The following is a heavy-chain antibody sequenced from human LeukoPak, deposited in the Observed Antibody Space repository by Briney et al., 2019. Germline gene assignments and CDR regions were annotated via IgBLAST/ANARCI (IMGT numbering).Heavy chain of an antibody. D-gene: IGHD5-18*01. Sequence: GGSLRLSCAASGFTFSSYAMSWVRQAPGKGLEGVSAISGSGGSTYYADSVKGRFTISRDNSKNTLYLQMNSLRAEDTDVYYCAKDREGYSYGEEFDYWGQGTLVTVSS. CDR3: AKDREGYSYGEEFDY. V-gene: IGHV3-23*01. CDR1: GFTFSSYA. J-gene: IGHJ4*02. CDR2: ISGSGGST.